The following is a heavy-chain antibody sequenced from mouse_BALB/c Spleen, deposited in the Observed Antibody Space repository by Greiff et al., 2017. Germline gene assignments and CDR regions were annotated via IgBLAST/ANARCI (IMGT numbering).Heavy chain of an antibody. V-gene: IGHV1-87*01. CDR1: GYTFTSYW. J-gene: IGHJ3*01. Sequence: QVQLKESGAELARPGASVKLSCKASGYTFTSYWMQWVKQRPGQGLEWIGAIYPGDGDTRYTQKFKGKATLTADKSSSTAYMQLSSLASEDSAVYYCARRIDYGNYVPFAYWGQGTLVTVSA. D-gene: IGHD2-1*01. CDR2: IYPGDGDT. CDR3: ARRIDYGNYVPFAY.